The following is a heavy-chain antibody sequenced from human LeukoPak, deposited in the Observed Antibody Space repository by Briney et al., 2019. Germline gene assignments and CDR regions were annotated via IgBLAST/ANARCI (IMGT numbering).Heavy chain of an antibody. CDR3: ARETGPFDY. CDR1: GFTFSSYW. D-gene: IGHD1-14*01. CDR2: VNNDGSST. V-gene: IGHV3-74*01. J-gene: IGHJ4*02. Sequence: PGGSLRLSCAASGFTFSSYWMHWVRQPPGKGLVWVSRVNNDGSSTNYADSVKARFTISRDNAKNTLYLQMNSLRAEDTAVYYCARETGPFDYWGQGTLVTVSS.